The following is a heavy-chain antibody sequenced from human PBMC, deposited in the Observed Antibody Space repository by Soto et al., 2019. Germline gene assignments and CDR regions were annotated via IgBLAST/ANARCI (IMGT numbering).Heavy chain of an antibody. J-gene: IGHJ4*02. V-gene: IGHV2-5*02. CDR2: IYWDDDK. CDR3: AHRRHMYSGFDY. D-gene: IGHD1-26*01. CDR1: GFSLSTSGVG. Sequence: SGPTLVNPTQTLTLTCTFSGFSLSTSGVGVGWIRQPPGKALEWLALIYWDDDKRYSPSLKSRLTITKDTSKNQVVLTMTNMDPVDTATYDCAHRRHMYSGFDYWGQGTLVTVSS.